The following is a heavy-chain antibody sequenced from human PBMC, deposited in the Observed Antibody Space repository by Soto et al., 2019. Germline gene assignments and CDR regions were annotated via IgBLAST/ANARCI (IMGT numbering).Heavy chain of an antibody. CDR3: ARAVKQWLVGGDYYYYYVDV. CDR1: GFTLSDYY. J-gene: IGHJ6*03. V-gene: IGHV3-11*01. Sequence: QLQLVESGGGLVKPGGSLRLSCEASGFTLSDYYMTWIRQAPGKGLEWISYISSSATIIYYAGSVKGRFTISRDNSKTSMYLQMNSLRADDTAVYYCARAVKQWLVGGDYYYYYVDVWGKGTTVTVSS. D-gene: IGHD6-19*01. CDR2: ISSSATII.